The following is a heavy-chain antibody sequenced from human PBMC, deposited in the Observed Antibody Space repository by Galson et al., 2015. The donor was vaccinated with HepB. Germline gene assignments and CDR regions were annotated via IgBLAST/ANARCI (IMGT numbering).Heavy chain of an antibody. D-gene: IGHD4-17*01. V-gene: IGHV3-64D*06. Sequence: SLRLSCAASGFTFSSYAMHWVRQAPGKGLEYVSAISSNGGSTYYADSVKGRFTISRDNSKNTLYLQMSSLRAEDTAVYYCVKGYSGYDWGHDYGDYGDYWGQGTLVTVSS. CDR3: VKGYSGYDWGHDYGDYGDY. CDR2: ISSNGGST. J-gene: IGHJ4*02. CDR1: GFTFSSYA.